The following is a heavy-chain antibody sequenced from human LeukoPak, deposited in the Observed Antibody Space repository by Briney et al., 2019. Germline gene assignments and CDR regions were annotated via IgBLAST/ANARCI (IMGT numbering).Heavy chain of an antibody. CDR1: GGTFSSYA. CDR2: MNPNSGNT. Sequence: GASVKVSCKASGGTFSSYAISWVRQATGQGLEWMGWMNPNSGNTGYAQKFQGRVTMTRNTSISTAYMELSSLRSEDTAVYYCARGRAKYCSSTSCYTGRTFDPWGQGTLVTVSS. CDR3: ARGRAKYCSSTSCYTGRTFDP. D-gene: IGHD2-2*02. J-gene: IGHJ5*02. V-gene: IGHV1-8*02.